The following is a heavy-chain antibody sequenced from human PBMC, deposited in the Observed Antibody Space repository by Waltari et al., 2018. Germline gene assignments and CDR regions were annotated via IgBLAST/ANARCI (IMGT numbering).Heavy chain of an antibody. Sequence: EVQLVESGGGLVQPGGSLRLSCAASGFTFSSYAMSWVRQAPGKGLGWVSAISGSGGSTYYADSVKGRFTISRDNSKNTLYLQMNSLRAEDTAVYYCANGRELLRYFQHWGQGTLVTVSS. CDR2: ISGSGGST. CDR3: ANGRELLRYFQH. V-gene: IGHV3-23*04. J-gene: IGHJ1*01. CDR1: GFTFSSYA. D-gene: IGHD1-26*01.